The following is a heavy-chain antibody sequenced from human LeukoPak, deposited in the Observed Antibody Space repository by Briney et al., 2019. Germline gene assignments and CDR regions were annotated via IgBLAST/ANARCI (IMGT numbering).Heavy chain of an antibody. CDR1: GFTFSSYN. CDR3: ARDQYCCSATCYWIRWFDP. V-gene: IGHV3-21*01. CDR2: ISSSSSYI. J-gene: IGHJ5*02. Sequence: GGSLRLSCIASGFTFSSYNMNWVRQAPGKGLEWVSSISSSSSYIYYADSVKGRFTISRDNAKNSLHLQMNSLRAEDTAVYYCARDQYCCSATCYWIRWFDPWGQGTLVTVSS. D-gene: IGHD2-2*01.